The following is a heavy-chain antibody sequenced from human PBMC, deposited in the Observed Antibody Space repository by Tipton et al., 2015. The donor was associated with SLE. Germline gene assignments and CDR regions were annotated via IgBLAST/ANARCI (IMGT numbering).Heavy chain of an antibody. D-gene: IGHD3-3*01. CDR3: ASGAPYDFWSGYHLDY. J-gene: IGHJ4*02. V-gene: IGHV3-30-3*01. CDR2: ISYDGDNQ. CDR1: GFTFSSST. Sequence: SLRLSCAASGFTFSSSTMHWVRQAPGRGLEWVAIISYDGDNQHCTDSVKGRFTISRDNSKNTLYLQMNSLRAEDTAVYYCASGAPYDFWSGYHLDYWGQGTLVTVSS.